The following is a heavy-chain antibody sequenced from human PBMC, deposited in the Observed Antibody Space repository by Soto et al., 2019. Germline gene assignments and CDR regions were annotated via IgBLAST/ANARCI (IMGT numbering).Heavy chain of an antibody. D-gene: IGHD2-2*01. J-gene: IGHJ6*02. CDR3: ARYIPGVRYYGMDV. CDR2: ISNSGSPT. CDR1: GFTFSDYY. V-gene: IGHV3-11*01. Sequence: GGSLRLSCAASGFTFSDYYMSWIRQAPGKGLEWVSYISNSGSPTYYADSVKGRFTISRDNSGNSLFLEMYSLRAEDTAVYYCARYIPGVRYYGMDVWGQGTTVTVSS.